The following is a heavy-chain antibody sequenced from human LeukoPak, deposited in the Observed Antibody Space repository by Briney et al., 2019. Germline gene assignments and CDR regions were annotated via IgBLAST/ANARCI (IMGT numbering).Heavy chain of an antibody. CDR1: GYTFTSYD. CDR2: MNPNTGNT. J-gene: IGHJ6*03. D-gene: IGHD1-26*01. CDR3: ARGVGATISYYHYYIDV. Sequence: ASVKVSCKASGYTFTSYDINWVRQASGQGLEWMGWMNPNTGNTGYAQKFQGRVTITRNTSRSTVYMELSSLRSEDTAVYYCARGVGATISYYHYYIDVWGKGTTVTVSS. V-gene: IGHV1-8*03.